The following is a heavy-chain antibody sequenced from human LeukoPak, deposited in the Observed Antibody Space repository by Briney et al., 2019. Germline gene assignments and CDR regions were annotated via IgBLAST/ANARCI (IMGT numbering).Heavy chain of an antibody. CDR1: GYTFTSYG. V-gene: IGHV1-18*01. J-gene: IGHJ3*02. CDR3: AVEIAVAGTSYDAFDI. CDR2: ISAYNGNT. Sequence: GASVKVSRKASGYTFTSYGISWVRQAPGQGFEWMGWISAYNGNTNYAQKLQGRVTMTTDTSTSTAYMELRSLRSDDTAVYYCAVEIAVAGTSYDAFDIWGQGTMVTVSS. D-gene: IGHD6-19*01.